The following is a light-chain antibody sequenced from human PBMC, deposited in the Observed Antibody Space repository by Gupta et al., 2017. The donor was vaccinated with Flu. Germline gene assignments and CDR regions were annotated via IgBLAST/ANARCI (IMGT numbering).Light chain of an antibody. Sequence: PATLSVSPGERATLSCRASQSVSSNLAWYQKRPGQAPRLLIYGASTRATGIPARFSGSGSGPXFTLTIXSLQSEDFAFYYCQQYNNWPRTFGXGTKVEIK. CDR1: QSVSSN. J-gene: IGKJ1*01. CDR2: GAS. V-gene: IGKV3-15*01. CDR3: QQYNNWPRT.